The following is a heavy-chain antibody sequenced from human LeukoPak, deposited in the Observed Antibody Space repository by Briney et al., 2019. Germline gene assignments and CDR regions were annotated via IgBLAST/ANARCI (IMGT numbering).Heavy chain of an antibody. D-gene: IGHD1-26*01. V-gene: IGHV1-18*01. Sequence: GASVKVSCKASGYSFTSYGISWVRQAPGQGLEWMGWITAYNGNTHFARNLRDRVTMTTDTSANTVYLELRNLRSDDTAVYYCARDPEGTYSGSFEGDWFDPWGQGTLVIVSS. CDR2: ITAYNGNT. J-gene: IGHJ5*02. CDR1: GYSFTSYG. CDR3: ARDPEGTYSGSFEGDWFDP.